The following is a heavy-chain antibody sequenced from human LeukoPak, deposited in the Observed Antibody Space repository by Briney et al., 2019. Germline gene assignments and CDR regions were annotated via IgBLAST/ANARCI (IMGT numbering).Heavy chain of an antibody. J-gene: IGHJ4*02. CDR1: GYTFTSYY. Sequence: ASVKVSCKASGYTFTSYYMHWVRQAPGQGLEWMGIINPSGGSTSYAQKFQGRVTMTRDTSISTAYMELSRLRSDDTAVYYCAREPYYYDSSGYFRPGGFDYWGQGTLVTVSS. D-gene: IGHD3-22*01. V-gene: IGHV1-46*01. CDR2: INPSGGST. CDR3: AREPYYYDSSGYFRPGGFDY.